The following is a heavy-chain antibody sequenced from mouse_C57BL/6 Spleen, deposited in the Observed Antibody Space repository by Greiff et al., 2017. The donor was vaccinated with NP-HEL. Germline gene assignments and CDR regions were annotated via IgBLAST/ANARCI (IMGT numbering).Heavy chain of an antibody. Sequence: EVQLVESGGGLVKPGGSLKLSCAASGFTFSDYGMHWVRQAPEKGLEWVAYISSGSSTIYYADTVKGRFTISRDNAKNTLFLQMTSLRSEDTAMYYCARRYGIAWFAYWGQGTLVTVSA. CDR3: ARRYGIAWFAY. CDR2: ISSGSSTI. V-gene: IGHV5-17*01. D-gene: IGHD2-1*01. CDR1: GFTFSDYG. J-gene: IGHJ3*01.